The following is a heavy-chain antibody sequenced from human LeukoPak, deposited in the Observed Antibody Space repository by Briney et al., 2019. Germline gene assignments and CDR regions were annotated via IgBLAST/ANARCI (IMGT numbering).Heavy chain of an antibody. CDR2: IYFSGTT. CDR1: GGSFSSANNY. CDR3: ASSQYPIAAADNWFAP. J-gene: IGHJ5*02. D-gene: IGHD6-13*01. V-gene: IGHV4-39*01. Sequence: PSETLSLTCTVSGGSFSSANNYWGWIRQTPGKGLEWIGTIYFSGTTYYNPSLKSRVTMSVDTSKNQFSLRLGSVTAADTAVYYCASSQYPIAAADNWFAPWGQGSLVTVSS.